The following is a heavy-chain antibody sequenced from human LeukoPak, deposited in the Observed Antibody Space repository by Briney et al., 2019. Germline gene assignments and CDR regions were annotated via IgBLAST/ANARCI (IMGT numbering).Heavy chain of an antibody. V-gene: IGHV3-21*01. J-gene: IGHJ4*02. CDR3: ARGLYSGDGRPTYYFDV. D-gene: IGHD5-12*01. Sequence: GGSLRLSCSASGFTFSSYSMNWVRQAPGKGLEWVSSISSSSYIYYADSVKGRFTISRDNAKNALYLQMNSLSADDTAVYYWARGLYSGDGRPTYYFDVWGQGTVVTVSS. CDR1: GFTFSSYS. CDR2: ISSSSYI.